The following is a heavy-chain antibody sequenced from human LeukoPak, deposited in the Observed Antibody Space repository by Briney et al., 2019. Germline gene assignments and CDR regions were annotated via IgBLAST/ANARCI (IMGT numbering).Heavy chain of an antibody. CDR3: ARDLNWETY. J-gene: IGHJ4*02. D-gene: IGHD1-26*01. CDR2: IKPDGSEN. Sequence: PGGSLRLSCAASGFIFNHYWMTWVRHTPGKGLECVASIKPDGSENYYVDSVKGRFTISRDNAKNSLYLQMNSLRVEDAAVYYCARDLNWETYWGQGTLVTVSS. CDR1: GFIFNHYW. V-gene: IGHV3-7*01.